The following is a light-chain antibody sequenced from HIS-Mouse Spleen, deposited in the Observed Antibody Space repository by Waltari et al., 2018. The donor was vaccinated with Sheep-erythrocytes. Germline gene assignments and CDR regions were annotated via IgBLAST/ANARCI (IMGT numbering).Light chain of an antibody. CDR3: CSYAGSYNHV. V-gene: IGLV2-11*01. J-gene: IGLJ1*01. Sequence: QSALTQPRSVSGSPGQSVTISCTGTSSDVGGYNYVSWYQQHPGKAPKLMSYDVSKRPSGVSDRFSGSKSGNTASLTISGLQAVDEADYYCCSYAGSYNHVFATGTKVTVL. CDR2: DVS. CDR1: SSDVGGYNY.